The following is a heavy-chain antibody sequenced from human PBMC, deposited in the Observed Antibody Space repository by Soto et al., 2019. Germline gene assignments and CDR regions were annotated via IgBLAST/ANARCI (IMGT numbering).Heavy chain of an antibody. D-gene: IGHD4-17*01. Sequence: QLVESGGGVVPPGASLRLSCAASGFTFSTFGMHWVRQTPGKGLEWVAVISYDGNIKVYADSVKGRFTISRDNFKNTVDLVMNNLKVDDTAVYYCAKDLQAYGDYDYYCYGLDVWGQGATVSVSS. CDR1: GFTFSTFG. CDR2: ISYDGNIK. V-gene: IGHV3-30*18. CDR3: AKDLQAYGDYDYYCYGLDV. J-gene: IGHJ6*02.